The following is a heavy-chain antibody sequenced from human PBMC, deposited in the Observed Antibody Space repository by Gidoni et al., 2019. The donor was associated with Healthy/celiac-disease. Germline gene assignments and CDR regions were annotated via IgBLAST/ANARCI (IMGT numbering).Heavy chain of an antibody. J-gene: IGHJ4*02. D-gene: IGHD4-17*01. CDR3: ARYNGDYTGFDFDY. V-gene: IGHV1-69*01. CDR2: IIPIFGTA. CDR1: GGTFSSQA. Sequence: QVQLVQSGAEVKKPGSSVKVSCKASGGTFSSQAISWVRQAPGQGLEWMGGIIPIFGTANYAQKFQGRVTITADESTSTAYMELSSLRSEDTAVYYCARYNGDYTGFDFDYWGQGTLVTVSS.